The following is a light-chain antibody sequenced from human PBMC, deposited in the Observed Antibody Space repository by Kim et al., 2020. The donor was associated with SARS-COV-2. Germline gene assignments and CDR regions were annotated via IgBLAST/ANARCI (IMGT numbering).Light chain of an antibody. CDR3: QQYNNWPLLT. Sequence: APGERAALSCRARQSVSSNVAWYQQKPGRAPRLLIYGASTRATGIPARFSGSGSGTEFTLTISSLQSEDFAVYYCQQYNNWPLLTFGGGTKVDIK. J-gene: IGKJ4*01. V-gene: IGKV3-15*01. CDR2: GAS. CDR1: QSVSSN.